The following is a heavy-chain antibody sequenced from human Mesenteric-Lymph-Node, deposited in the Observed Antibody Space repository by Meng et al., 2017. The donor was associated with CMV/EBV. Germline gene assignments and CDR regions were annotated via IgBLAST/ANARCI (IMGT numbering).Heavy chain of an antibody. V-gene: IGHV4-4*02. J-gene: IGHJ4*02. Sequence: VSGGSIISSVWWSWVRQPPGKGLEWIGEIFHGGSTNYNPSLKSRISISVDKSKNQFSLKLSSVTAADTAIYYCARIVITPGGTIDSWGQGTPVTVSS. CDR1: GGSIISSVW. D-gene: IGHD2-8*02. CDR2: IFHGGST. CDR3: ARIVITPGGTIDS.